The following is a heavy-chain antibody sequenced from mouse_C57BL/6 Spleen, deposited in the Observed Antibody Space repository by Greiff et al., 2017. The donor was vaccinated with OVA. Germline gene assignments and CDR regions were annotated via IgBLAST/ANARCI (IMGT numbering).Heavy chain of an antibody. CDR3: TRKGYGSSYGYFDV. D-gene: IGHD1-1*01. CDR1: GYTFTDYE. Sequence: QVQLKQSGAELVRPGASVTLSCKASGYTFTDYEMHWVKQTPVHGLEWIGAIDPETGGTAYNQKFKGKAILTADKSSSTGYMELRSLTSEDSAIYYCTRKGYGSSYGYFDVWGTGTTVTVSS. CDR2: IDPETGGT. J-gene: IGHJ1*03. V-gene: IGHV1-15*01.